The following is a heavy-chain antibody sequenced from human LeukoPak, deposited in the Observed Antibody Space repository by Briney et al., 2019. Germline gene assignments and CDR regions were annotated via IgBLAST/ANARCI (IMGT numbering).Heavy chain of an antibody. V-gene: IGHV4-59*01. CDR1: GGSISSYY. D-gene: IGHD3-22*01. CDR2: ISYSGST. Sequence: SETPSLTCTVSGGSISSYYWSWIRQPPGKGLEWIACISYSGSTKYNPSLKSRVTISVDTSKNQLSLKLSSVTAADTAVYYCAREPGFDSSGYLNWFDPWGQGTLVTVSS. J-gene: IGHJ5*02. CDR3: AREPGFDSSGYLNWFDP.